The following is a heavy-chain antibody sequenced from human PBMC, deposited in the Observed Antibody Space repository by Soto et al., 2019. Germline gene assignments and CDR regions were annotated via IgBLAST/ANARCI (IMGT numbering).Heavy chain of an antibody. CDR1: GFTFSSYD. V-gene: IGHV3-23*01. CDR3: AKGDCSGGRCYRGFDY. J-gene: IGHJ4*02. CDR2: VSASGSIT. Sequence: EVQVLESGGGLVQPGGSLRLSCAASGFTFSSYDMSWVRQAPGKGLEWVSGVSASGSITSYADSAKGRFTISRDNAKNTVFLQMSSLRAEDTDVYFCAKGDCSGGRCYRGFDYWGQGTLVTVSS. D-gene: IGHD2-15*01.